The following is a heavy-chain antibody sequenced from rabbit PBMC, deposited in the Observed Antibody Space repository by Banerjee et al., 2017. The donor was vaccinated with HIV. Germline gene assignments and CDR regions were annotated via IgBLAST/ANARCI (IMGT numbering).Heavy chain of an antibody. CDR2: IYGGSSGST. V-gene: IGHV1S40*01. CDR1: GFDLSSYYY. CDR3: AKSSGYYGDQYFNL. D-gene: IGHD1-1*01. Sequence: QSLEESGGDLVKPGASLTLTCTASGFDLSSYYYLCWVRQAPGKGLEWIACIYGGSSGSTYYASWAKGRFTISKTSSTTVTLQMTSLTVADTATYFCAKSSGYYGDQYFNLWGPGTLVT. J-gene: IGHJ4*01.